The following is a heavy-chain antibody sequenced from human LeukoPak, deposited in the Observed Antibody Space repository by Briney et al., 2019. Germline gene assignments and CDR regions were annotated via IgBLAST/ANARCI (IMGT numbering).Heavy chain of an antibody. V-gene: IGHV4-30-2*01. CDR3: ARDSSYDYVWGSYYYYGMDV. D-gene: IGHD3-16*01. J-gene: IGHJ6*02. Sequence: SQTLSLTCAVSGGSMSSGGYSWSWIRQPPGKGLEWIGYIYHSGSTYYNPSLKSRVTISVDRSKNQFSLKLSSVTAADTAVYYCARDSSYDYVWGSYYYYGMDVWGQGTTVTVSS. CDR2: IYHSGST. CDR1: GGSMSSGGYS.